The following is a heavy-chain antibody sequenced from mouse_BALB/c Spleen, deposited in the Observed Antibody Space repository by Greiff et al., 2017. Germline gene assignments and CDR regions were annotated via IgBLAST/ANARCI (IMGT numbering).Heavy chain of an antibody. CDR1: GYTFTSYW. D-gene: IGHD2-10*01. V-gene: IGHV1-7*01. CDR3: ARAYYGNYLFAY. Sequence: QVQLQQSGAELAKPGASVKMSCKASGYTFTSYWMHWVKQRPGQGLEWIGYINPSTGYTEYNQKFKDKATLTADKSSSTAYMQLSSLTSEDSAVYYCARAYYGNYLFAYWGQGTLVTVSA. CDR2: INPSTGYT. J-gene: IGHJ3*01.